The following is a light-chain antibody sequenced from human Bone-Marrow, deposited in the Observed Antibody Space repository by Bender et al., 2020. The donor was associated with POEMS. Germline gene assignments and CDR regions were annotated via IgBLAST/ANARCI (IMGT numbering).Light chain of an antibody. CDR1: KLGEEY. CDR2: QDT. Sequence: SYELTQPPSVSVSPGQTATITCSGEKLGEEYACWYQQKPGQSPVVVIYQDTKRPSGIPERFSGSKSGNTASLTVSGLRTEDEAHYHCCSYSTSTTLVFGGGTNLTVL. J-gene: IGLJ3*02. CDR3: CSYSTSTTLV. V-gene: IGLV3-1*01.